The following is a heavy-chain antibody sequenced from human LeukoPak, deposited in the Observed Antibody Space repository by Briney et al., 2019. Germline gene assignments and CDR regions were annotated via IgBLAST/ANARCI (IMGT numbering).Heavy chain of an antibody. Sequence: SETLSLTCTVSGGSISSSSYYWGWIRQPPGKGLEWIGSIYYSGSTNYNPSLKSRVTISVDTSKNQFSLKLSSVTAADTAVYYCATLVAATPRNYYYGMDVWGQGTTVTVSS. V-gene: IGHV4-39*07. CDR1: GGSISSSSYY. D-gene: IGHD2-15*01. J-gene: IGHJ6*02. CDR2: IYYSGST. CDR3: ATLVAATPRNYYYGMDV.